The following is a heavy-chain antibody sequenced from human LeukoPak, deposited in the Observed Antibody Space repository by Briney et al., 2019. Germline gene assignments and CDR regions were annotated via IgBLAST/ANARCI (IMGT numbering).Heavy chain of an antibody. CDR1: GYTFTSYG. D-gene: IGHD3-10*01. V-gene: IGHV1-18*01. CDR3: ARDMVRGVTVLDY. J-gene: IGHJ4*02. Sequence: GASVKVSCKASGYTFTSYGITWVRQAPGQGLEWMGWISAYNGNTNYAQKLQGRVTVTTDTSTSTAYMELRSLRSDDTPVFYCARDMVRGVTVLDYWGQGTLVTVSS. CDR2: ISAYNGNT.